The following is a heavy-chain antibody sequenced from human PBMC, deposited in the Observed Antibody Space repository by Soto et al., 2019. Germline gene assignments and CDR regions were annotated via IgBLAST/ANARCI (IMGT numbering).Heavy chain of an antibody. CDR3: ARGKSRGVINVGAYDF. Sequence: QVQLQESGPGLVEPSQTLSLACTVSGASITSGGFYWSWVRQHPGKGLGYIGYIYGTGSAYYNPSLKGRVSLSVDTSRNEFSLRLISVTAADTAMYYCARGKSRGVINVGAYDFWGQGTLVTVSS. CDR1: GASITSGGFY. D-gene: IGHD3-10*01. J-gene: IGHJ4*02. CDR2: IYGTGSA. V-gene: IGHV4-31*03.